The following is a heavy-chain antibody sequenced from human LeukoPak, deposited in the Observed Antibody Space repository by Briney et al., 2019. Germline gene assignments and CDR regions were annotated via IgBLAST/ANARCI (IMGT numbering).Heavy chain of an antibody. V-gene: IGHV3-74*01. CDR1: GFRFSSYA. Sequence: GGSLRLSCAASGFRFSSYAMSWVRQAPGKGLVWVSRINSDGSSTSYADSVKGRFTISRDNAKNTLYLQMNSLRAEDTAVYYCARAPESHSSGLDGMDVWGQGTTVTVSS. CDR3: ARAPESHSSGLDGMDV. J-gene: IGHJ6*02. CDR2: INSDGSST. D-gene: IGHD6-19*01.